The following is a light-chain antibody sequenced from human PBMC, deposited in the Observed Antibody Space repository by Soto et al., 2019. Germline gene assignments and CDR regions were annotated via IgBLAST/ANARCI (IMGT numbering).Light chain of an antibody. CDR1: QSISNW. J-gene: IGKJ1*01. Sequence: IQMTHGPSVLSACLVNMIVITFRSSQSISNWLAWYQQKPGRLPRLLIYQASTLESGVPSRFSGSGSGTEFTLTISSLQPDDFATCHSRQTDIQIWRFDQQTEVDIK. CDR3: RQTDIQIWR. CDR2: QAS. V-gene: IGKV1-5*03.